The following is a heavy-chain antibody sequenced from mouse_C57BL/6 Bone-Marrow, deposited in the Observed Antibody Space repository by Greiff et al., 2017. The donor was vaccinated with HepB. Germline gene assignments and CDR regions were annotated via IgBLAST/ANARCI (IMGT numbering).Heavy chain of an antibody. D-gene: IGHD1-1*02. Sequence: QVQLKQSGAELVRPGASVTLSCKASGYTFTDYEMHWVKQTPVHGLEWIGAIDPETGGTAYNQKFKGKAILTADKSSSTAYMELRSLTSEDSAVYYCTTRGGNYGNFDDWGQGTTLTVSS. CDR3: TTRGGNYGNFDD. J-gene: IGHJ2*01. CDR1: GYTFTDYE. CDR2: IDPETGGT. V-gene: IGHV1-15*01.